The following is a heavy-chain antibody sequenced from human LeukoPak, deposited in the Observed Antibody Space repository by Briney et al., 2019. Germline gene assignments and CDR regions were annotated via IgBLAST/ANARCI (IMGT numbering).Heavy chain of an antibody. CDR2: IYPGDSDT. CDR1: GYSFTSYW. Sequence: GESLRLSCKGSGYSFTSYWIGWVRQMPGKGLEWMGIIYPGDSDTRYSPSFQGQVTISADKSISTAYLQWSSLKASDTAMYYCARTVEMATIVGYFDYWGQETLVTVSS. CDR3: ARTVEMATIVGYFDY. D-gene: IGHD5-24*01. V-gene: IGHV5-51*01. J-gene: IGHJ4*02.